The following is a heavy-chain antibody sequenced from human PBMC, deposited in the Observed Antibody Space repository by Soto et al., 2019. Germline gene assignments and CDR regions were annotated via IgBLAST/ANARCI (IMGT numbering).Heavy chain of an antibody. D-gene: IGHD1-26*01. V-gene: IGHV4-59*01. CDR1: GGSISSYY. Sequence: PSETLSLTCTVSGGSISSYYWSWIRQPPGKGLEYIGYIYYSGSTNYNPSLKSRVTISVDTSKNQFSLKLSSVTAADTAVYYCARSLYSGSYTNWFDPWGQGTLVTVSS. CDR2: IYYSGST. CDR3: ARSLYSGSYTNWFDP. J-gene: IGHJ5*02.